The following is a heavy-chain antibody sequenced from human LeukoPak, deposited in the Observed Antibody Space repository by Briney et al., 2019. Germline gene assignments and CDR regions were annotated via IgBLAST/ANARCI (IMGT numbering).Heavy chain of an antibody. V-gene: IGHV3-48*03. J-gene: IGHJ4*02. D-gene: IGHD5-18*01. CDR1: GFAFSNYE. CDR3: ARDLVQLWSKDF. CDR2: ISSSGRNI. Sequence: GGSLRLSCAASGFAFSNYEFNWVRQAPGKGLEWVSYISSSGRNIYYADSVKGRFTISRDNAKNSLYLQMNSLRAEDTAVYYCARDLVQLWSKDFWGQGTLVTVSS.